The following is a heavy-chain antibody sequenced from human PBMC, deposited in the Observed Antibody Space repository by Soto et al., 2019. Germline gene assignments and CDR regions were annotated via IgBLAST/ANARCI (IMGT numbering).Heavy chain of an antibody. CDR3: AREGVRGMDV. Sequence: QVQLVQSGAEVKKPGASVKVSCKASGSTFTSYDINWVRQATGQGLEWMGWMNPNSGNTGYAQKFQGRVTVTRTPCISPAHPEPSSLRSVDTAVYFCAREGVRGMDVWGQGTTVTASS. D-gene: IGHD1-26*01. CDR1: GSTFTSYD. CDR2: MNPNSGNT. V-gene: IGHV1-8*01. J-gene: IGHJ6*02.